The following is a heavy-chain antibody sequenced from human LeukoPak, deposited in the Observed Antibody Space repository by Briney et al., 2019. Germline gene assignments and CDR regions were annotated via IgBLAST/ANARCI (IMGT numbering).Heavy chain of an antibody. V-gene: IGHV5-51*01. J-gene: IGHJ4*02. CDR1: GYSFSSNW. CDR2: IYPGDSDT. CDR3: ARHDNQLEAGY. D-gene: IGHD1-1*01. Sequence: GESLKISCKGSGYSFSSNWIGWVRQMPGKGLEWMGIIYPGDSDTRYSPSFQGPVTISADKSISTAYLQWSSLKASDTAMHYCARHDNQLEAGYWGQGTLVTVSS.